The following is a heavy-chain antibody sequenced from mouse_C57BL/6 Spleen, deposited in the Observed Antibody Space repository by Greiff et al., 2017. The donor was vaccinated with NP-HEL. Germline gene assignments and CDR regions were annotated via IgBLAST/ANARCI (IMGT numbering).Heavy chain of an antibody. CDR1: GYTFTSYW. Sequence: QVQLQQPGAELVKPGASVKLSCKASGYTFTSYWMQWVKQRPGQGLEWIGEIDPSDSYTNYNQKFKGKATLTVDTSSSTAYMQLSSVTSEDSAVYYCARSDAPYWYFDVWGTGTTVTVSS. V-gene: IGHV1-50*01. J-gene: IGHJ1*03. D-gene: IGHD2-3*01. CDR3: ARSDAPYWYFDV. CDR2: IDPSDSYT.